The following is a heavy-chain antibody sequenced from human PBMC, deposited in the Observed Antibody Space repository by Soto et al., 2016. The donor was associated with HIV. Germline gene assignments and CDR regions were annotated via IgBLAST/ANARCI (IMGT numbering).Heavy chain of an antibody. Sequence: QVQLVQSGAEVKRPGASVKISCKTSGFNFNAHFIHWVRQAPGQGLEWMGWISAYNGQTNYAQRLQGRVTMTTDTSTSTAYMELRSLRSDDTAMYYCARDRRDVIMWFGEIFDFWGQGTLVTVSS. V-gene: IGHV1-18*04. J-gene: IGHJ4*02. CDR1: GFNFNAHF. CDR3: ARDRRDVIMWFGEIFDF. D-gene: IGHD3-10*01. CDR2: ISAYNGQT.